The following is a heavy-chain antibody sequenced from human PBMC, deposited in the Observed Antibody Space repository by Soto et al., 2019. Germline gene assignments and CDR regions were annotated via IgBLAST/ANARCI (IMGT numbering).Heavy chain of an antibody. Sequence: PGESLKISCAASGFTFDDYAMHWVRQAPGKGLEWVSGISWNSGSIGYADSVKGRFTISRDKYRNPRYLQMNSVRAEDTAVYYCAKDLWQQQVIDYYYYGMDVWGQGTTGTVAS. V-gene: IGHV3-9*01. CDR3: AKDLWQQQVIDYYYYGMDV. D-gene: IGHD6-13*01. CDR1: GFTFDDYA. CDR2: ISWNSGSI. J-gene: IGHJ6*02.